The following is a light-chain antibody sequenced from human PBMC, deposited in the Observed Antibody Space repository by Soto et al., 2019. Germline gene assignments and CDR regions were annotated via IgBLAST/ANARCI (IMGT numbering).Light chain of an antibody. Sequence: QSVLTQPPSXXXXXGQRVTISCTGSSSNIGAGYDVHWYQQLPGTAPKLLIYANFNRPSGVPDRFSGSKSGTSASLAITGLQAEDEADYYCQSHDNSLSGYVFGPGTKVTVL. CDR2: ANF. V-gene: IGLV1-40*01. CDR3: QSHDNSLSGYV. CDR1: SSNIGAGYD. J-gene: IGLJ1*01.